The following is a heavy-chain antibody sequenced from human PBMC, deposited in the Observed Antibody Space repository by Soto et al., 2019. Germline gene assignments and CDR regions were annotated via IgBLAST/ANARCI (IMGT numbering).Heavy chain of an antibody. CDR2: IYYTGST. Sequence: QLQLQESGPGLVKPSETLSLTCTVSDGSISSSSYYWGWIRQPPGKGLEWIGSIYYTGSTYYNPSLKSRVTISVDTSKNQYSLKLSSVTAADTSVYYCARRLRGDWCDPWGQGTLVTVSS. V-gene: IGHV4-39*01. CDR1: DGSISSSSYY. D-gene: IGHD3-16*01. CDR3: ARRLRGDWCDP. J-gene: IGHJ5*02.